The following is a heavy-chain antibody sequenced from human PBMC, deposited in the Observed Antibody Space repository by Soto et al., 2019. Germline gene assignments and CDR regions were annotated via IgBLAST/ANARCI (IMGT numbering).Heavy chain of an antibody. Sequence: GGSLRLSCAASGFTFSSYAMHWVRQAPGKGLEWVGRTRNKANSYTTEYAASVKGRFTISRDDSKNSLYLQMNSLKTEDTAVYYCARVGWLCSGGSCYSGLLDYWGQGARVSVSS. CDR3: ARVGWLCSGGSCYSGLLDY. CDR1: GFTFSSYA. J-gene: IGHJ4*02. D-gene: IGHD2-15*01. CDR2: TRNKANSYTT. V-gene: IGHV3-72*01.